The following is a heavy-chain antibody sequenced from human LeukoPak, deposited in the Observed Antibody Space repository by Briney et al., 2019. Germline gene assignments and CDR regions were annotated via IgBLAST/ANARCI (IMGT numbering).Heavy chain of an antibody. D-gene: IGHD5-24*01. J-gene: IGHJ4*02. V-gene: IGHV4-61*02. CDR1: GGSISSGSYY. CDR3: ARDKVEMATHFDN. CDR2: IYTSGST. Sequence: PSQTLSLTCTVSGGSISSGSYYWSWIRQPAGKGLEWIGRIYTSGSTNYNPSLKSRVTISVDTSKNQFSLKLSSVTAADTAVYYCARDKVEMATHFDNWGQGTLVTVSS.